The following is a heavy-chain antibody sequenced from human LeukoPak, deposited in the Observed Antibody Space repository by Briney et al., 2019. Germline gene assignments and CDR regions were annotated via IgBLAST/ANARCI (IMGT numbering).Heavy chain of an antibody. Sequence: ASVKVSCKASGYTFTSYYMHWVRQAPGQGLEWMGIINPSGGSTSYAQKFQGRVTMTRDTSTSTVYMELSSLRSEDTAVYYCARTVLYSSSWYRGAYDYWGQGTLVTVSS. V-gene: IGHV1-46*01. CDR1: GYTFTSYY. J-gene: IGHJ4*02. CDR3: ARTVLYSSSWYRGAYDY. D-gene: IGHD6-13*01. CDR2: INPSGGST.